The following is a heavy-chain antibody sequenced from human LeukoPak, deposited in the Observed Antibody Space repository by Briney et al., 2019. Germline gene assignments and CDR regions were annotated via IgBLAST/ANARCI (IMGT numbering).Heavy chain of an antibody. J-gene: IGHJ5*01. D-gene: IGHD6-19*01. Sequence: PGGSLRLSCAASGFSFSEFYMSWIRQGPGKGLEWVSGISWNSGNIGYADSVKGRFTISRDNAKNSLYLQMDILKPEDTAFYYCAKVDGYNSGWYDSWGQGTLVTVSS. CDR3: AKVDGYNSGWYDS. CDR2: ISWNSGNI. CDR1: GFSFSEFY. V-gene: IGHV3-9*01.